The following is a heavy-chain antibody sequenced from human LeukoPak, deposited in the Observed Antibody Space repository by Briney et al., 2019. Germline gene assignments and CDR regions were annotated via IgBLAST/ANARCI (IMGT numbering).Heavy chain of an antibody. D-gene: IGHD3-10*01. CDR2: IYPGDSDT. CDR3: AAKYYYGSGSFRTNFDY. J-gene: IGHJ4*02. Sequence: GESLKISCNGSGYSFTSYWIGWVRQLPAKGLEWMGTIYPGDSDTRYSPSFQGQVTISADKSISTAYLQWSSLKASDTAMYYCAAKYYYGSGSFRTNFDYWGQGTLVSVSS. V-gene: IGHV5-51*01. CDR1: GYSFTSYW.